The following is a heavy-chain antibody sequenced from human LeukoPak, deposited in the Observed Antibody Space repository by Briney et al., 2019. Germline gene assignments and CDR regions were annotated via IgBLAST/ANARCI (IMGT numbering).Heavy chain of an antibody. CDR3: ATCPGLCYYGSGSYPV. D-gene: IGHD3-10*01. CDR1: GGSFSGYY. V-gene: IGHV4-34*01. J-gene: IGHJ6*02. CDR2: INHSGST. Sequence: SETLSLTCAVYGGSFSGYYWSWIRQPPGKGLEWIGEINHSGSTNYNPSLKSRVTISVDTSKNQFSLKLSSVTAADTAVYYCATCPGLCYYGSGSYPVWGQGTTVTVSS.